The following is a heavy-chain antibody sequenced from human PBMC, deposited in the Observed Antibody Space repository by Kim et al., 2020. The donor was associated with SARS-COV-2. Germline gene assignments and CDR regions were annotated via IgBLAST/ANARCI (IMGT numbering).Heavy chain of an antibody. D-gene: IGHD6-13*01. V-gene: IGHV3-11*06. J-gene: IGHJ4*02. CDR3: ARDLGASSSWYYYFDY. Sequence: SGKGRFTTSRDNAKNSLYLQMNSLRAEDTAVYYCARDLGASSSWYYYFDYWGQGTLVTVSS.